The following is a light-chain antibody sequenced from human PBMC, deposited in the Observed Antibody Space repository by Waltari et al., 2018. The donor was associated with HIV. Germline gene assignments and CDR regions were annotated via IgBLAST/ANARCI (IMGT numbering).Light chain of an antibody. CDR2: RVN. CDR1: RSNIGSNY. V-gene: IGLV1-47*01. J-gene: IGLJ2*01. Sequence: QSVLTQPPSASGTPGQRVTISCSGNRSNIGSNYVAWYQQLPGTDPKLLIYRVNQRPSGVPDRFSGSKSGTSASLAISGLRSEDEVDYYCAAWDDSLSGVVFGGGTKLTVL. CDR3: AAWDDSLSGVV.